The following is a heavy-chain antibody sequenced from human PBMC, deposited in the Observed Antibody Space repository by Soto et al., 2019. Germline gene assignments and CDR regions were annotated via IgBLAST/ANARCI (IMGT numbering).Heavy chain of an antibody. CDR2: VSYSGST. D-gene: IGHD6-19*01. J-gene: IGHJ5*01. Sequence: SETLSLTCTVSGGSISSYYWSWIRQPPGKGLEWIGYVSYSGSTNYNPSLKSRVTISVDTSKNQFSLKLSSVTAADTAVYYCGGGGGWYPFASWGQGALVPVSS. CDR3: GGGGGWYPFAS. CDR1: GGSISSYY. V-gene: IGHV4-59*01.